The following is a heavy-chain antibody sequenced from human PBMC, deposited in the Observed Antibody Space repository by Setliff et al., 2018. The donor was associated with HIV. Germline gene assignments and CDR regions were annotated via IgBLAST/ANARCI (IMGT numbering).Heavy chain of an antibody. V-gene: IGHV4-61*09. J-gene: IGHJ4*02. D-gene: IGHD2-2*01. Sequence: KPSETLSLTCTVSGASISSGAYYWSWVRQPAGKGLEWIGHIYTFGDISYNPSLKSRATISVDKSKNQFFLKLTSVTAADTAVYYCARASSDIPGVDSNYFDDWGQGTLVTVSS. CDR2: IYTFGDI. CDR1: GASISSGAYY. CDR3: ARASSDIPGVDSNYFDD.